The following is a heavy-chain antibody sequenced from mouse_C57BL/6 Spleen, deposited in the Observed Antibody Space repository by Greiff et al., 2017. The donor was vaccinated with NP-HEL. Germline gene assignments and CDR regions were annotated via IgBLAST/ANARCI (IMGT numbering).Heavy chain of an antibody. V-gene: IGHV5-16*01. CDR1: GFTFSDYY. D-gene: IGHD1-1*01. Sequence: EVKVVESEGGLVQPGSSMKLSCTASGFTFSDYYMAWVRQVPEKGLEWVANINYDGSSTYYLDSLKSRFIISRDNAKNILYLQMSSLKSEDTATYYCARRDYGSQYYFDYWGQGTTLTVSS. CDR3: ARRDYGSQYYFDY. J-gene: IGHJ2*01. CDR2: INYDGSST.